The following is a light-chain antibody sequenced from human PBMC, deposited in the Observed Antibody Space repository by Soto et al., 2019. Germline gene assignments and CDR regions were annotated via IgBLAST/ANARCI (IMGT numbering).Light chain of an antibody. CDR2: ATS. V-gene: IGKV1-9*01. Sequence: DIPLTQSPSFLSASVGDRVTSTCRASQGITPHLGWYQQKSGKAPKLLIYATSTLQSGVPSRFSGSGSGTEFTLTISTLQPEDFATYYCQQLTSFGQGTKVDIK. CDR3: QQLTS. CDR1: QGITPH. J-gene: IGKJ2*01.